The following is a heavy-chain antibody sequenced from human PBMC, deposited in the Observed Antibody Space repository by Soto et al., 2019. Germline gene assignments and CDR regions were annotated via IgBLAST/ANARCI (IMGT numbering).Heavy chain of an antibody. Sequence: GGSLRRSCADPGFTFSNYAVTWLRQAPGKGLEWVSTISGSGGSTYYADSVKGRFTISRDNSKNTLYLQMNSLRAEDTAVYYCAKDQGSSWYEIDYWGQGTLVTVSS. D-gene: IGHD6-13*01. J-gene: IGHJ4*02. V-gene: IGHV3-23*01. CDR2: ISGSGGST. CDR1: GFTFSNYA. CDR3: AKDQGSSWYEIDY.